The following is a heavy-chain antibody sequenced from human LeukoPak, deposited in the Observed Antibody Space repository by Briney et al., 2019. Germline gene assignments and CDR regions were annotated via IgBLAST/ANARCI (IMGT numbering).Heavy chain of an antibody. CDR2: ISYDGSNK. V-gene: IGHV3-30*03. Sequence: GGSLRLSCAASGFTFSSYGMHWVRQAPGKGLGWVAVISYDGSNKYYADSVKGRFTISRDNSKNTLYLQMNSLRAEDTAVYYCARVRSSSSLSPWYFDLWGRGTLVTVSS. D-gene: IGHD6-13*01. J-gene: IGHJ2*01. CDR3: ARVRSSSSLSPWYFDL. CDR1: GFTFSSYG.